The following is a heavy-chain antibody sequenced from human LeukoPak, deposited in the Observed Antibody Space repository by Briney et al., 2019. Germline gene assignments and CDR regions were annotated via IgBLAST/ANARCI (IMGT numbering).Heavy chain of an antibody. D-gene: IGHD6-19*01. J-gene: IGHJ4*02. CDR1: GFTFSSYA. V-gene: IGHV3-30-3*02. CDR2: ISYDGSNK. CDR3: AKKKVGQWLVQGPYYFDY. Sequence: GRSLRLSCAASGFTFSSYAMHWVRQAPGKGLEWVAVISYDGSNKYYADSAQGRFTISRDNSKNTLYLQMNSLRAEDTAVYYCAKKKVGQWLVQGPYYFDYWGQGTLVTVSS.